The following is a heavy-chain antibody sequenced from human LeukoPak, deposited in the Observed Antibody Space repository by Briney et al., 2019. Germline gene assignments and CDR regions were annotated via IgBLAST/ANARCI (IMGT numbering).Heavy chain of an antibody. J-gene: IGHJ4*02. CDR2: INHSGST. V-gene: IGHV4-34*01. CDR3: ARLRPGHYYGSGSYGFDY. D-gene: IGHD3-10*01. Sequence: RPSETLSLTCAVYGGSFSGYYWSWIRQPPGKGLEWIGEINHSGSTNYNPSLKSRVTISVDTSKNRFSLKLSSVTAADTAVYYCARLRPGHYYGSGSYGFDYWGQGTLVTVSS. CDR1: GGSFSGYY.